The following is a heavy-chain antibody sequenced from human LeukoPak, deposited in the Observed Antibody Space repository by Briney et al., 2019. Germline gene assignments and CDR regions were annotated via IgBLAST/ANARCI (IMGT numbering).Heavy chain of an antibody. V-gene: IGHV3-74*01. CDR1: GFTFSSYW. CDR3: ARPNYYDYYYYYYMDV. D-gene: IGHD3-22*01. J-gene: IGHJ6*03. CDR2: INSDGSST. Sequence: GGSLRLSCAASGFTFSSYWMHWVRPAPGKGLVWVSRINSDGSSTSYADSVKGRFTISRDNAKNTLYLQMNSLRAEDTAVYYCARPNYYDYYYYYYMDVWGKGTTVTVSS.